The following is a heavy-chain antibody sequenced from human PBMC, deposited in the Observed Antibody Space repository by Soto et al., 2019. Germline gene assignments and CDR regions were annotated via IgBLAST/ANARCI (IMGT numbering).Heavy chain of an antibody. D-gene: IGHD4-17*01. CDR2: ISGSEDRT. J-gene: IGHJ3*01. Sequence: LQSGGGVVQPGESLRLSCAASGFSLRDHALSWVRQAAGGGLEWVSGISGSEDRTNYADFVRGRFIISKDRANKSLYLEMNSLRAEDTAVYFCARDLRGHYGPWGQGTVVTVSS. CDR3: ARDLRGHYGP. V-gene: IGHV3-23*01. CDR1: GFSLRDHA.